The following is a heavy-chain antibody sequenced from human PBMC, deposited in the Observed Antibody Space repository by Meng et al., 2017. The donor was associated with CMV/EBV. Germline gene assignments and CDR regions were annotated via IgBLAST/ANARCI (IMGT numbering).Heavy chain of an antibody. V-gene: IGHV1-8*02. J-gene: IGHJ6*02. Sequence: ASAKVSCKASAYTFTSYGISWVRQATGQGLEWMGWMIPNSGNTGYAQKFQGRVTMTRNTSISTAYMELSSLRSEDTAVYYCAREGRGYSYGYYYYYGMDVWGQGTTVTVSS. CDR1: AYTFTSYG. CDR3: AREGRGYSYGYYYYYGMDV. CDR2: MIPNSGNT. D-gene: IGHD5-18*01.